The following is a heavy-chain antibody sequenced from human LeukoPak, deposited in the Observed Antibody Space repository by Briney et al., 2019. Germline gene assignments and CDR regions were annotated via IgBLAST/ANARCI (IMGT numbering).Heavy chain of an antibody. CDR3: ARAPYGARFDY. CDR1: GFTFSSYA. Sequence: PGGSLRLSCAASGFTFSSYAMSWVRQPPGKGLEWIGYIYYSGSTNYNPSLKSRVTTSVDTSKNQFSLKLSSVTAADTAVYYCARAPYGARFDYWGQGTLVTVSS. V-gene: IGHV4-59*01. J-gene: IGHJ4*02. D-gene: IGHD3-10*01. CDR2: IYYSGST.